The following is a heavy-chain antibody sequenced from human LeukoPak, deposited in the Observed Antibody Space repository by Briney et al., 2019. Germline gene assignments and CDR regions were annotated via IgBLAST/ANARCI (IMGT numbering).Heavy chain of an antibody. CDR2: ISADGRST. Sequence: GGSLRLSCSASGFTFSNYAMRWVRQAPGKGLEYVSAISADGRSTYYADSVKGRFTISRDNSKNTLYLHMSSLRAEDTAVYYCVSVPSDYWGQGTLVTVSS. V-gene: IGHV3-64D*06. CDR3: VSVPSDY. J-gene: IGHJ4*02. CDR1: GFTFSNYA.